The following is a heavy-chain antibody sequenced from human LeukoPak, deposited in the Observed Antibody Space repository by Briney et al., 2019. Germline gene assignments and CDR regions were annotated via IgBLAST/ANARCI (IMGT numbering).Heavy chain of an antibody. CDR2: IVGSTRT. CDR3: ARCMSELDYGDYAYYYHMDV. CDR1: GDSLTSGSRY. Sequence: SETLSLTCTVSGDSLTSGSRYWSWIRQPAGKGLEWIGDIVGSTRTTYNPSLESRVTISGDTAKNQFSLKLDSVTAADTAVYFCARCMSELDYGDYAYYYHMDVWGKGTTDCVSS. J-gene: IGHJ6*04. V-gene: IGHV4-61*10. D-gene: IGHD4-17*01.